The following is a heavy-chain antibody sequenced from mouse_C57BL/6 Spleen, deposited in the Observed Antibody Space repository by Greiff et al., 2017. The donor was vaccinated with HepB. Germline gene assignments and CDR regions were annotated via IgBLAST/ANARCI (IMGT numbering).Heavy chain of an antibody. CDR3: ARIYYDYDGDSFYAMDY. D-gene: IGHD2-4*01. J-gene: IGHJ4*01. V-gene: IGHV7-3*01. CDR2: IRNKANGYTT. CDR1: GFTFTDYY. Sequence: EVKLVESGGGLVQPGGSLSLSCAASGFTFTDYYMSWVRQPPGKALEWLGFIRNKANGYTTEYSASVKGRFTISRDNSQSILYLQMNALRAEDSATYYCARIYYDYDGDSFYAMDYWGQGTSVTVSS.